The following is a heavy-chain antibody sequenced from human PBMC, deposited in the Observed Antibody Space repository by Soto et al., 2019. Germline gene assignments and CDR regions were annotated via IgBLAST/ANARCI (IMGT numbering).Heavy chain of an antibody. D-gene: IGHD6-19*01. CDR2: IHVNSRTA. Sequence: EVQLIESGGVLVQPGESLRLSCVASGFSFSSYSMNWVRQVPGKGLEWIAYIHVNSRTAYYADSVKGRFTISRDNVQNSLFLLMNNLRADDTAVYYCARVALAAGGPGACGPGTLVTVS. V-gene: IGHV3-48*04. CDR3: ARVALAAGGPGA. CDR1: GFSFSSYS. J-gene: IGHJ5*02.